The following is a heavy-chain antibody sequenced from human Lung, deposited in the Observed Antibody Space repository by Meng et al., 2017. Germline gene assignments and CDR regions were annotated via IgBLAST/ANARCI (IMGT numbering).Heavy chain of an antibody. V-gene: IGHV4-34*01. CDR2: INNSGST. CDR3: ARGPTTMAHDFDY. Sequence: QVQLRQWGAGGLMLTDTLSLTWFCSGGSFSDNDWSWIRQPPGKGLGWIGEINNSGSTNYIPSLESRATISVDTSQNNLSLKLISVTAADSAVYYCARGPTTMAHDFDYWGQGTLVTVSS. J-gene: IGHJ4*02. D-gene: IGHD4-11*01. CDR1: GGSFSDND.